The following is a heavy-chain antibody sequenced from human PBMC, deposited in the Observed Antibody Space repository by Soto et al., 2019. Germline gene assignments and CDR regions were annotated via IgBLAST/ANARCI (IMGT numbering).Heavy chain of an antibody. Sequence: GGSLRLPCAASGFPFSSYAMSWVRQAPGKGLAWVSAISGSGGNTYYADSVKGRFTISRDNSKNTLYLQMNSLRAEDTAVYYCAKDTVVTSWGQGTLVTVSS. D-gene: IGHD2-15*01. V-gene: IGHV3-23*01. CDR1: GFPFSSYA. CDR2: ISGSGGNT. CDR3: AKDTVVTS. J-gene: IGHJ4*02.